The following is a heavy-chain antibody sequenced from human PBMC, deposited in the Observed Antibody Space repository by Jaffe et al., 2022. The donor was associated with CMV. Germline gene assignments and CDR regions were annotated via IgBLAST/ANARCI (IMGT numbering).Heavy chain of an antibody. Sequence: EVQLLESGGGLVQPGGSLRLSCAASGFTFSSYAMSWVRQAPGKGLEWVSAISGSGGSTYYADSVKGRFTISRDNSKNTLYLQMNSLRAEDTAVYYCAKKSVSGYGSGSYPDYWGQGTLVTVSS. D-gene: IGHD3-10*01. CDR2: ISGSGGST. CDR3: AKKSVSGYGSGSYPDY. J-gene: IGHJ4*02. CDR1: GFTFSSYA. V-gene: IGHV3-23*01.